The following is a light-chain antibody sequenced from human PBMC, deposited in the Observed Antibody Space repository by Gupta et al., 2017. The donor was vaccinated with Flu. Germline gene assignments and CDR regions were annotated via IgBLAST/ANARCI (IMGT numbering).Light chain of an antibody. CDR2: DTS. V-gene: IGKV3-20*01. J-gene: IGKJ4*01. CDR3: QQYDNFSVT. Sequence: LTQSPGTLSLSTGESATFPCWATRARSLTYLGWYQQRPGQAPRLLIYDTSTRAAGVPYRFSGSGSGTDFTLIISSVQPDDFAVYYCQQYDNFSVTFGGGTKVEIK. CDR1: RARSLTY.